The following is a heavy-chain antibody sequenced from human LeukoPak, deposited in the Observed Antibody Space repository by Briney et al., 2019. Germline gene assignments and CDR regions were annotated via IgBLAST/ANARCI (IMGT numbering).Heavy chain of an antibody. CDR1: GFTFNNYW. CDR3: AKEIDGFDV. Sequence: RAGGSLRLSCAASGFTFNNYWMHWVRQAPGMGLVWVSSIRFDGGDTAYADSAKGRFTISRDNAKNTMFLQMNNLRAEGTAVYYCAKEIDGFDVWGQGTLVTVSS. J-gene: IGHJ3*01. V-gene: IGHV3-74*01. CDR2: IRFDGGDT.